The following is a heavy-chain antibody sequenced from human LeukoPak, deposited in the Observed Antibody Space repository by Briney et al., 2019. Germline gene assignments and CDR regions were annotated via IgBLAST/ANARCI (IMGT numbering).Heavy chain of an antibody. Sequence: PSQTLSLTCTVSGGSISSGSYYWSWIRQPAGKGLEWIGRIYTSGSTNYNPSLKSRVTISVDTSKNQFSLKLSSVTAADTAVYYCARDGADGPPYYYGMDVWGQGTTVTVSS. V-gene: IGHV4-61*02. CDR2: IYTSGST. CDR3: ARDGADGPPYYYGMDV. CDR1: GGSISSGSYY. J-gene: IGHJ6*02. D-gene: IGHD3-16*01.